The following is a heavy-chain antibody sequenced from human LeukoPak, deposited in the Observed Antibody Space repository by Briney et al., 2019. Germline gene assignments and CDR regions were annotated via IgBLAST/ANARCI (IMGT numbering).Heavy chain of an antibody. CDR1: GFTFSTYE. Sequence: GGSLRLSCAASGFTFSTYEMKWVRQAPGKGLEWVSYISSSGSTIYYADSVKGRFTISRDNAKNSLYLQMNSLGAEDTAVYYCARETYDSSGYFSMWGQGTLVTVSS. V-gene: IGHV3-48*03. CDR3: ARETYDSSGYFSM. D-gene: IGHD3-22*01. CDR2: ISSSGSTI. J-gene: IGHJ4*02.